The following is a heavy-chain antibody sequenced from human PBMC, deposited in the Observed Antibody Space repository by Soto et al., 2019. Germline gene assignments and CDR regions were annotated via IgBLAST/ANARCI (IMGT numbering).Heavy chain of an antibody. CDR3: ARDSVGPTGGGSWILPFDY. D-gene: IGHD2-15*01. Sequence: LETLSLTCTVSGGSISDYYWSWIRQPAGKGLEWIGRIYTGGSTNYNPSLKSRVTMSTDTSKNQFSLRLTSVTAADTAVYYCARDSVGPTGGGSWILPFDYWGQGALVTVSS. V-gene: IGHV4-4*07. J-gene: IGHJ4*02. CDR1: GGSISDYY. CDR2: IYTGGST.